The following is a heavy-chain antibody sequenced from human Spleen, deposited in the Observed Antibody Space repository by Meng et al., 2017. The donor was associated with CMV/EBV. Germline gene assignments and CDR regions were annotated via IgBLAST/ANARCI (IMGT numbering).Heavy chain of an antibody. D-gene: IGHD1-7*01. CDR1: GFTFSIYS. CDR2: ISSSSSYI. Sequence: GGSLRLSCAASGFTFSIYSMNWVRQAPGKGLEWVSSISSSSSYIYYADSVKGRFTISRDNAKNSLYLQMNSLRAEDTAVYYCAREKNWNYAFDFWGQGTMVTVSS. J-gene: IGHJ3*01. V-gene: IGHV3-21*01. CDR3: AREKNWNYAFDF.